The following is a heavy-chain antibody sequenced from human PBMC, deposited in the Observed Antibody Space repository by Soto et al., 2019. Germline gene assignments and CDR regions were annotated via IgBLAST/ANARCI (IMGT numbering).Heavy chain of an antibody. Sequence: QVQLVQSGAEVKKPGSSVKVSCKASGGTFSSYAISWVRQAPGQGLEWMGGIITIFGTANYAQKFQGRVTITADKSTSTAYMELCSRRSEDTAVYYCASGGGFVYCSGGSCHYFDYWGQGTLVTVSS. D-gene: IGHD2-15*01. V-gene: IGHV1-69*06. CDR2: IITIFGTA. CDR1: GGTFSSYA. J-gene: IGHJ4*02. CDR3: ASGGGFVYCSGGSCHYFDY.